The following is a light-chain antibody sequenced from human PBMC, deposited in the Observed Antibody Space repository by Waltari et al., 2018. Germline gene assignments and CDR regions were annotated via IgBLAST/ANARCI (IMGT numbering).Light chain of an antibody. V-gene: IGKV3-15*01. J-gene: IGKJ2*01. CDR2: EGS. Sequence: EIVMTQSPATLSVSPGERATLSCRASQSVSSNLAWYQQKPGQPPRLLIFEGSRRATGIPARFSGSGSGTEFTLTISSLQSEDFAVYYCQQYNNWPPYTFGQGTKLDIK. CDR1: QSVSSN. CDR3: QQYNNWPPYT.